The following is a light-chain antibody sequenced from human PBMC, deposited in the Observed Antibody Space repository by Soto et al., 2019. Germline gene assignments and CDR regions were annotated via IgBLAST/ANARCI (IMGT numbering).Light chain of an antibody. J-gene: IGLJ1*01. CDR3: NSYTGRSARYV. CDR1: SSDVGGYNY. V-gene: IGLV2-8*01. Sequence: QSVLTQPPSASGSPGQSVTISCTGTSSDVGGYNYVSWYQQYPGRAPKLMIYDVTKRPSGVSDRFSGSKSGNTASLTISGLRAEDEADYYCNSYTGRSARYVFGTGTKVTVL. CDR2: DVT.